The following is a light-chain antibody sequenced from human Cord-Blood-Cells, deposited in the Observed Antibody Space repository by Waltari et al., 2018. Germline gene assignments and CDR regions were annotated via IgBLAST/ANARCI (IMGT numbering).Light chain of an antibody. Sequence: QSALTQPPSASGSPGQSVTISCTGTSSDVGGYNYVSWYQQHPGKAPKLMIDEVSKRPSGVPDRFSGSKSGNTAPLTVSGLQAEDEADYYCSSYAGSNNFVFGTGTKVTVL. CDR1: SSDVGGYNY. CDR2: EVS. CDR3: SSYAGSNNFV. J-gene: IGLJ1*01. V-gene: IGLV2-8*01.